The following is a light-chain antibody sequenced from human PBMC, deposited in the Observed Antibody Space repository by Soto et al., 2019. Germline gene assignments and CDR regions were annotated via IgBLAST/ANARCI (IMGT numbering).Light chain of an antibody. CDR3: HQYRDLPQT. J-gene: IGKJ1*01. CDR2: NSS. V-gene: IGKV3-20*01. CDR1: QSVRSNY. Sequence: EIVLTQSPGTLSLSPGERSTLSCRASQSVRSNYLAWYQQKPGQAPMLLIYNSSTRATGIPDRFSGSGSGTVFTLTISRLEPEDFALYYCHQYRDLPQTFGQGTQVEI.